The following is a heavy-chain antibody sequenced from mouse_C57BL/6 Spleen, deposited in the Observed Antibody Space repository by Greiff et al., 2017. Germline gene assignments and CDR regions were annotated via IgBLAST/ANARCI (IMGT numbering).Heavy chain of an antibody. CDR3: ARESSQLGYWYFDV. Sequence: EVQLQESGPGLVKPSQSLSLTCSVTGYSITSGYYWNWIRQFPGNKLEWMGYISYDGSNNYNPSLKNRISITRDTSKNQFFLKLNAVTTEDTATYYWARESSQLGYWYFDVWGTGTTVTVSS. J-gene: IGHJ1*03. CDR1: GYSITSGYY. D-gene: IGHD4-1*02. CDR2: ISYDGSN. V-gene: IGHV3-6*01.